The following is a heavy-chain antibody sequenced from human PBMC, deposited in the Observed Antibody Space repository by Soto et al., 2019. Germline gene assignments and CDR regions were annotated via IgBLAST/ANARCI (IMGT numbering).Heavy chain of an antibody. CDR3: ARGGPGYDSSGYYVLGY. V-gene: IGHV1-2*04. J-gene: IGHJ4*02. CDR2: INPNSGGT. D-gene: IGHD3-22*01. CDR1: GYTFTGYY. Sequence: ASVKVSCKASGYTFTGYYMHWVRQAPGQGLEWMGWINPNSGGTNYAQKFQGWVTMTRDTSISTAYMELSRLRSDDTAVYYCARGGPGYDSSGYYVLGYWGQGTLVTVSS.